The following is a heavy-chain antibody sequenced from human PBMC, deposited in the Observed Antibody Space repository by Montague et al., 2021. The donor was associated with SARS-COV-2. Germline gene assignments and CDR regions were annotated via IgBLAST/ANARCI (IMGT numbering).Heavy chain of an antibody. J-gene: IGHJ6*02. CDR1: SGSISTGHH. CDR3: ARDHGQWFGELWGHGLDV. CDR2: IYYSGST. Sequence: TLSLTCSVFSGSISTGHHWSWIRQHPMKGLEWIGYIYYSGSTYYNPSFKGRVTISIDTAKNQFSLELTSMTAADTAVYYCARDHGQWFGELWGHGLDVWGQGITVIVSS. V-gene: IGHV4-31*03. D-gene: IGHD3-10*01.